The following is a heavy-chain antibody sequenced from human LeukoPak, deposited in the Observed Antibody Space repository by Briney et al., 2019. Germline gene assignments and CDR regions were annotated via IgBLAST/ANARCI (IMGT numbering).Heavy chain of an antibody. CDR1: SGSVSSGTHY. Sequence: SETLSLTCTVSSGSVSSGTHYYNWIRQHPGKGLEWIGYIYYTGSTSYNPSLKSRVIMSVDTSMNQLSLKLSSLTAADTAVYYCAASSGVTLGRFWGQGTLVTVSS. J-gene: IGHJ4*02. V-gene: IGHV4-31*03. CDR3: AASSGVTLGRF. D-gene: IGHD3-16*01. CDR2: IYYTGST.